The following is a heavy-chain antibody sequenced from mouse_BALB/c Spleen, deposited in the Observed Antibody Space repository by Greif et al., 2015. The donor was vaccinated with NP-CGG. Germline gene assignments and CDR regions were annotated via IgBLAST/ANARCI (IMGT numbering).Heavy chain of an antibody. Sequence: VQPQQSGAELVKPGASVKLSCTASGFNIKDTYMHWVKQRPEQGLEWIGRIDPANGNTKYDPKFQGKATITADTSSNTAYLQLSSLTSEDTAVYYCARVITGYWYFDVWGAGTTVTVSS. CDR2: IDPANGNT. CDR3: ARVITGYWYFDV. D-gene: IGHD2-4*01. J-gene: IGHJ1*01. CDR1: GFNIKDTY. V-gene: IGHV14-3*02.